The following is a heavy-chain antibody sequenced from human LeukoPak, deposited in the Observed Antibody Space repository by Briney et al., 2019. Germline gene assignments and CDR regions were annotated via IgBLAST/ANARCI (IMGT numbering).Heavy chain of an antibody. V-gene: IGHV4-59*01. CDR1: GGSISSYY. CDR2: IYYSGST. D-gene: IGHD6-19*01. Sequence: SETLSLTCTVAGGSISSYYWSWIRQPPGKGLEWIGYIYYSGSTDYNPSLKSRVTISVETSKNQFSLNLSSVTAADTAVYYCARGRLARSPYFDYWGQGTLVTVSS. CDR3: ARGRLARSPYFDY. J-gene: IGHJ4*02.